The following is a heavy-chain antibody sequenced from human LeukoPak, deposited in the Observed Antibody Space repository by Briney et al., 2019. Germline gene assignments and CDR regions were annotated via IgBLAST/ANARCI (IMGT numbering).Heavy chain of an antibody. D-gene: IGHD6-6*01. CDR2: IYSGGDT. V-gene: IGHV3-66*02. J-gene: IGHJ4*02. Sequence: GGSLRLSCAASGFTVSSNYMTWVRQAPGKGLEWVSVIYSGGDTYYTGSVEGRFTISRDNSKNTLYLQMNSLRADDTAVYFCARGLRGSSSHNWGQGTLVTVS. CDR3: ARGLRGSSSHN. CDR1: GFTVSSNY.